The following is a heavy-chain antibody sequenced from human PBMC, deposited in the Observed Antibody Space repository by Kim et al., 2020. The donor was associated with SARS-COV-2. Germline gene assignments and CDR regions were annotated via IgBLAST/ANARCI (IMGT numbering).Heavy chain of an antibody. CDR3: ARGGYSGYNVLVF. V-gene: IGHV4-59*02. D-gene: IGHD5-12*01. CDR2: VHNSGSA. Sequence: SETLSLICTVSGASVSSYYWTWIRQTPERGLEWIGYVHNSGSADYNPSLKGRVTISLDTSKNHFSLRLTSLGAADTAVYYCARGGYSGYNVLVFWGQGTL. CDR1: GASVSSYY. J-gene: IGHJ4*02.